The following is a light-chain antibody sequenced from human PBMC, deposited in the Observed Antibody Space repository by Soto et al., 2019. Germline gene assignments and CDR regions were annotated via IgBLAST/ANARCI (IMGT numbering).Light chain of an antibody. CDR3: QKYSSVPV. CDR1: QGIRNF. V-gene: IGKV1-27*01. J-gene: IGKJ3*01. CDR2: AAS. Sequence: DIPMTQSPTSLSASVGDRVTITCRASQGIRNFVAWYQQKPEKAPKLLIYAASTLQSGVPSRFSGSGSGTDFTLTINSLQPEDVATYSCQKYSSVPVFGPGTKVEIK.